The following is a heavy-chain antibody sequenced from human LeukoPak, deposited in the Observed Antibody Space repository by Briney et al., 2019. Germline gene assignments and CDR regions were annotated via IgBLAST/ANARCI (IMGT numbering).Heavy chain of an antibody. V-gene: IGHV1-24*01. J-gene: IGHJ4*02. D-gene: IGHD5-12*01. Sequence: APVKVSCKVSGYTLTELSMHWVRQAPGKGLEWMGGFDPEDGETIYAQKFQGRVTMTEDTSTDTAYMELSSLRSEDTAVYYCATPRIVATINYFDYWGQGTLVTVSS. CDR2: FDPEDGET. CDR3: ATPRIVATINYFDY. CDR1: GYTLTELS.